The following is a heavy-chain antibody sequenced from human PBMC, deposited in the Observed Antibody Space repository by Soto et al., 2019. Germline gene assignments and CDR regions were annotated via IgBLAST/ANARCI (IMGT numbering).Heavy chain of an antibody. J-gene: IGHJ4*02. CDR2: IYYSGST. Sequence: QVQLQESGPGLVKPSQTLSLTCTVSGGSISSGGYYWSWIRQHPGKGLEWIGYIYYSGSTYYNPSLKSRVTISVDTSKSQFCLKLSSVTAADTAVYYCARNDMGLTRRVPWYYFVYWGQGTLVTVSS. D-gene: IGHD3-9*01. CDR1: GGSISSGGYY. CDR3: ARNDMGLTRRVPWYYFVY. V-gene: IGHV4-31*03.